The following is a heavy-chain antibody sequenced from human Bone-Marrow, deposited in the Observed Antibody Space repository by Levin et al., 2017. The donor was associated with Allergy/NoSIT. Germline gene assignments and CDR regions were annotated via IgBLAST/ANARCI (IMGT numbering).Heavy chain of an antibody. D-gene: IGHD6-13*01. CDR1: GGSISSGDYY. V-gene: IGHV4-30-4*01. CDR2: IYYSGST. J-gene: IGHJ5*02. CDR3: ARVLVRGWFDP. Sequence: SSETLSLSCTVSGGSISSGDYYWSWIRQPPGKGLEWIGYIYYSGSTYYNPSLKSRVTISVDTSKNQFSLKLSSVTAADTAVYYCARVLVRGWFDPWGQGTLVTVSS.